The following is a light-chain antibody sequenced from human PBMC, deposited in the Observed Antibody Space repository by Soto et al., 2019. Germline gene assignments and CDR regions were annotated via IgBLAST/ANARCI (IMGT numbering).Light chain of an antibody. Sequence: EIVLTQSPGTLSLSPGERATLSCRASQSLSSSYVVWYQQKPGHAPRLLIYAASRRATGIPDRFSGSGSAPEYTLTISRLEPEDFAVYYCQHQGTFGQRTKLEIK. CDR2: AAS. J-gene: IGKJ2*01. CDR3: QHQGT. V-gene: IGKV3-20*01. CDR1: QSLSSSY.